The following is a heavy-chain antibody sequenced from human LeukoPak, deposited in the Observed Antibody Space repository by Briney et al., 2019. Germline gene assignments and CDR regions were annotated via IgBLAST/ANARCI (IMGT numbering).Heavy chain of an antibody. D-gene: IGHD4-11*01. CDR2: INASGGST. V-gene: IGHV1-46*01. Sequence: ASVKVSCKASGYTFPSYYMHWVRQAPGQGLEWMGIINASGGSTIYAQKFQGRVTMTRDTSTSTAYMELSSLRSEDTAVYYCGRGDSNYYYGMDVWGQGTTVTVSS. J-gene: IGHJ6*02. CDR1: GYTFPSYY. CDR3: GRGDSNYYYGMDV.